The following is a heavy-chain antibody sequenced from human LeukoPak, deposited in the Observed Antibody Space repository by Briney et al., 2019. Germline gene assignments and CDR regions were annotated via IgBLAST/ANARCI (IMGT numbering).Heavy chain of an antibody. V-gene: IGHV3-23*01. D-gene: IGHD2-2*01. J-gene: IGHJ3*01. CDR3: AKVTTDCSSTSCFLPYAFDF. Sequence: PGGSLRLSCGASGFTFNISAINWVRQAPGKGLEWVSSISASGSGTFYADSVKGRFAISREHSRNMVFLLMNTLRAEDTAIYYCAKVTTDCSSTSCFLPYAFDFWGQGTMVAVSS. CDR2: ISASGSGT. CDR1: GFTFNISA.